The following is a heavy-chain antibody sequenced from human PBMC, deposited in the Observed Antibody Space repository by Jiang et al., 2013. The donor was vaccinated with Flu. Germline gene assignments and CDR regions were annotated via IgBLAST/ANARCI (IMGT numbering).Heavy chain of an antibody. CDR2: INHSGST. D-gene: IGHD3-22*01. V-gene: IGHV4-34*01. Sequence: LLKPSETLSLTCAVYGGSFSGYYWSWIRQPPGKGLEWIGEINHSGSTNYNPSLKSRVTISVDTSKNQFSLKLSSVTAADAAVYYCARGGPSVGYYDSSGYPNWFDPWGQGTLVTVSS. J-gene: IGHJ5*02. CDR3: ARGGPSVGYYDSSGYPNWFDP. CDR1: GGSFSGYY.